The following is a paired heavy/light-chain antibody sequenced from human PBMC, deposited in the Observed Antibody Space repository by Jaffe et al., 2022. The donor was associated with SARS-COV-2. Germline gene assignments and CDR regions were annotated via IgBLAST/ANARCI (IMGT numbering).Heavy chain of an antibody. D-gene: IGHD6-19*01. CDR3: AKDHSSGSYY. CDR1: GFTFSSYG. CDR2: ISYDGNNE. V-gene: IGHV3-30*18. Sequence: QVQLVESGGGVVQPGRSLRLSCAASGFTFSSYGMHWVRQAPGKGLEWVAVISYDGNNEYYADSVKGRFTISRDNSKNTLYLQMNSLRAEDTAVYYCAKDHSSGSYYWGQGTLVTVSS. J-gene: IGHJ4*02.
Light chain of an antibody. CDR1: QGISNY. CDR2: AAS. CDR3: QQYHSYPRT. V-gene: IGKV1-16*02. Sequence: DIQMTQSPSSLSASVGDRVTITCRASQGISNYLAWFQQKPGKAPKSLIYAASSLQSGVPSKFSGSGSGTDFTLTISSLQPEDFATYYCQQYHSYPRTFGQGTKVEI. J-gene: IGKJ1*01.